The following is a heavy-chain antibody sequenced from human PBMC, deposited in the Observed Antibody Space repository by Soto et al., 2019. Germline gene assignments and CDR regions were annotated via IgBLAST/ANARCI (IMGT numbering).Heavy chain of an antibody. CDR3: AKKVAGSEPFQH. CDR1: GGSISSYY. D-gene: IGHD6-19*01. V-gene: IGHV4-59*01. J-gene: IGHJ1*01. CDR2: IYYTGST. Sequence: SETLSLTCTVSGGSISSYYWSWIRQPPGKGLEWIGYIYYTGSTNYNPSLKSRVTISVDTSKNQFSLKLSSVTAADTAVYYCAKKVAGSEPFQHWGQGTLVTVSS.